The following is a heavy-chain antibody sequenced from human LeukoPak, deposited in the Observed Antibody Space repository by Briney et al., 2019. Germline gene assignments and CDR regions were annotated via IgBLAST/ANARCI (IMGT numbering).Heavy chain of an antibody. J-gene: IGHJ4*02. D-gene: IGHD5-24*01. CDR1: GGSITSYH. Sequence: SEALSLTCTISGGSITSYHWSWVRQPPGKGLEWIGYIYYSGSTNYNPSLKSRVTISVDTSKNQFSLNLRSVTAADTAVYYCARGSRDGYNHFDYWGQGTLVTVSS. CDR3: ARGSRDGYNHFDY. CDR2: IYYSGST. V-gene: IGHV4-59*01.